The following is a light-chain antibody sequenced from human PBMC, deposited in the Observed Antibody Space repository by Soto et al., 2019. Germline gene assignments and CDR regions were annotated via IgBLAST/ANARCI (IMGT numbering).Light chain of an antibody. CDR1: QSVLYSSNNKNY. Sequence: DIVMTQSPDSLAVSLGERATINCKSSQSVLYSSNNKNYLAWYQQKPGQPPKLLIYWASTRESGVPDRFSGSGSGTVFALTVSSLQAEDVAVYYCQQCYSTPWTFGQGTKVEIK. CDR3: QQCYSTPWT. V-gene: IGKV4-1*01. CDR2: WAS. J-gene: IGKJ1*01.